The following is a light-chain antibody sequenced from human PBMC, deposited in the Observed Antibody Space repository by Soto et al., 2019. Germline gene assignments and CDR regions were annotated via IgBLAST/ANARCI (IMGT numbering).Light chain of an antibody. J-gene: IGKJ3*01. Sequence: EIVLTQSPGTLSLSPGERATLSCRASQSISSYSLAWYQQKPGQAPRLLIYGASNRATGIPDRFSCSGSGTDFTLTITRLEPEDFGGYYCKQYGSSPLTFGPGTKVDIK. CDR3: KQYGSSPLT. V-gene: IGKV3-20*01. CDR2: GAS. CDR1: QSISSYS.